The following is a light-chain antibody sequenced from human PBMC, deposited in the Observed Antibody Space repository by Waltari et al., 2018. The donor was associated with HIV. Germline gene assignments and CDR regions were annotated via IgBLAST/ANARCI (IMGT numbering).Light chain of an antibody. Sequence: QSALTQPASVSGSPRQSVTISCTGTSSDVGGYDYVSWYQQHPGKAPKLMIYDVSKRPSGVPDRFFGSKSGNTASLTISGLQAEDEAYYYCCSYVGSYTWVFGGGTKLTVL. V-gene: IGLV2-11*01. J-gene: IGLJ3*02. CDR1: SSDVGGYDY. CDR3: CSYVGSYTWV. CDR2: DVS.